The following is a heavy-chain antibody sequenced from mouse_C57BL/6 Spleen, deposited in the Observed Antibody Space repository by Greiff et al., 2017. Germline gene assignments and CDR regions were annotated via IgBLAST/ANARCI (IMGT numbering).Heavy chain of an antibody. CDR2: IDPSDSYT. CDR1: GYTFTSYW. Sequence: QVQLQQPGAELVMPGASVKLSCKASGYTFTSYWMHWVKQRPGQGLEWIGEIDPSDSYTNYNQKLKGKSTLTVDKSSSTAYMQLSSLTSEDSAVYYCARNYYFDYWGQGTTLTVSS. CDR3: ARNYYFDY. V-gene: IGHV1-69*01. J-gene: IGHJ2*01.